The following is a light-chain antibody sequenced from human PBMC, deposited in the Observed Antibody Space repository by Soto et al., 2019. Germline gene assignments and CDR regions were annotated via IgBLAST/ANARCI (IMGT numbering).Light chain of an antibody. J-gene: IGKJ5*01. CDR1: QSVSTGH. Sequence: ESVLTQSPGTLSLSPGERATLSCRASQSVSTGHLAWYQQKPGQAPRLLIYDASTRATGIPDRFSGSGSGTDFTLTISRLEPEDFAVYYCQRYGNSPLLTFGQGTRLEIK. CDR2: DAS. CDR3: QRYGNSPLLT. V-gene: IGKV3-20*01.